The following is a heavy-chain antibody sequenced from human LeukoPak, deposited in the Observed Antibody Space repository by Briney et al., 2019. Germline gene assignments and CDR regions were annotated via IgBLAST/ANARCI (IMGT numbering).Heavy chain of an antibody. D-gene: IGHD2-21*02. CDR1: GDSVTSAGYF. CDR2: ISNSGTT. J-gene: IGHJ3*02. CDR3: ARDVVVTSSPDAFDI. Sequence: TLSLTCTVSGDSVTSAGYFWTWIRQHPGKGLEWIGYISNSGTTSYNPSLKSRVSISVDASTNQFSLSLRSVTAADTAVYYCARDVVVTSSPDAFDIWGQGTVVTVSS. V-gene: IGHV4-31*03.